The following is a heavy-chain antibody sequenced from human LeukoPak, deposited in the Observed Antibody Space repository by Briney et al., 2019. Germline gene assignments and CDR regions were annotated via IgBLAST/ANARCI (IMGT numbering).Heavy chain of an antibody. J-gene: IGHJ5*02. D-gene: IGHD6-13*01. CDR3: ARTHPYSSSWYGSWFDP. V-gene: IGHV4-59*01. CDR2: IYYSGST. Sequence: SETLSLTCTVSGGSISSYYWSWIRQPPGKGLEWIGYIYYSGSTNYNPSLKSRVTMSVDTSKNQFSLKLSSVTAADTAVYYCARTHPYSSSWYGSWFDPWGQGTLVTVSS. CDR1: GGSISSYY.